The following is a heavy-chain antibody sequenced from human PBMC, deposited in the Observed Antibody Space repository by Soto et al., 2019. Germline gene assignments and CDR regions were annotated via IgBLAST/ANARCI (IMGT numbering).Heavy chain of an antibody. CDR3: ARDENRWFGRGGVF. Sequence: PGGSLRLSCAASGFTFSSYSMNWVRQAPGKGLEWISYIRSSSSTIYYADSVKGRFTISRDNAKNSMYLQMNSLRDEDTAVYYCARDENRWFGRGGVFWGQGTLVTVSS. CDR1: GFTFSSYS. CDR2: IRSSSSTI. J-gene: IGHJ4*02. D-gene: IGHD3-10*01. V-gene: IGHV3-48*02.